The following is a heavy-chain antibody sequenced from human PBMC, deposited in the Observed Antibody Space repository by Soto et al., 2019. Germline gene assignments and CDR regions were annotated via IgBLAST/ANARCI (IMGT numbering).Heavy chain of an antibody. J-gene: IGHJ1*01. CDR2: IYHSEST. CDR1: RGTVTSSSC. CDR3: ARISDDSSWYRYFDH. Sequence: SETLSLSSVVSRGTVTSSSCGTCVRQPPGKGLEWIGEIYHSESTNYNPSLMSRVTISMDTSKNHFSLTLTSVTAADTAIYFCARISDDSSWYRYFDHWGQGTLVTVSS. D-gene: IGHD6-13*01. V-gene: IGHV4-4*02.